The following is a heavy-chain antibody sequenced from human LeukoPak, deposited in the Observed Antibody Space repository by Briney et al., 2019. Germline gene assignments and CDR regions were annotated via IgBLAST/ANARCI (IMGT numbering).Heavy chain of an antibody. D-gene: IGHD3-10*01. J-gene: IGHJ4*02. Sequence: GGSLRLSCAASGFTLSSNSMTGVRQTPGKGLEWVSGISGSGDSTFYADSVKGRFTISRDNSRNTLYLQMSSLRPEDTAVYYCTKWSGFGDDWGQGTLVTVSS. CDR1: GFTLSSNS. CDR2: ISGSGDST. CDR3: TKWSGFGDD. V-gene: IGHV3-23*01.